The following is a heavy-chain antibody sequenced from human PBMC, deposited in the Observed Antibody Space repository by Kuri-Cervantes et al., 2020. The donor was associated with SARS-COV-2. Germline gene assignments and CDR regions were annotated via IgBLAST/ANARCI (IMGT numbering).Heavy chain of an antibody. D-gene: IGHD4-11*01. V-gene: IGHV3-49*03. CDR1: GFEFGDYS. CDR2: IRSKAYVRTT. J-gene: IGHJ6*03. Sequence: GGSLRLSCTASGFEFGDYSMSWFRQAPGKGLEWVCTIRSKAYVRTTEYAASVKGRFTISRDDSKSLAYLHMNNLKTEDTAVYYCTRTDYNYYYYYMDVWGKGTTVTVSS. CDR3: TRTDYNYYYYYMDV.